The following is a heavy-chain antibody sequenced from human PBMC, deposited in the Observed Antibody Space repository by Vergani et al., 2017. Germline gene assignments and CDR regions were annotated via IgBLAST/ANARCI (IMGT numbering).Heavy chain of an antibody. D-gene: IGHD6-6*01. J-gene: IGHJ4*02. CDR1: GFTFSSYG. V-gene: IGHV3-33*01. CDR2: IWYDGSNK. CDR3: ARDPLAARPYYFAY. Sequence: QVQLVESGGGVVQPGRSLRLSCAASGFTFSSYGMHWVRQGPGKGLEWVAVIWYDGSNKYYADSVKGRFTISRDNSKNTLYLQMNSLRAEDTAVYYCARDPLAARPYYFAYWGQGPLVTVSS.